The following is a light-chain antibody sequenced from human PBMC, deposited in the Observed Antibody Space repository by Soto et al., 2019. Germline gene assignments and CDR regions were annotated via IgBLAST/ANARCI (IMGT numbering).Light chain of an antibody. V-gene: IGKV1-5*01. CDR3: QQYNSYSFWT. CDR1: QSISSW. J-gene: IGKJ1*01. CDR2: DAS. Sequence: DIQMTQSPSTLSASLLDRDTITCRATQSISSWLAWYQQKPGKAPKLLIYDASSLESGVPSRFSGSGSGTEFTLTIRSLQPDDFATYYCQQYNSYSFWTFGQGTTVDIK.